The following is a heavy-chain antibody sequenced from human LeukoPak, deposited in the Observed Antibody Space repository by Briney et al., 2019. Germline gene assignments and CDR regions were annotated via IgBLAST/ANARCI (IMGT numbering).Heavy chain of an antibody. D-gene: IGHD1-14*01. CDR1: GGSISSYY. J-gene: IGHJ3*02. CDR3: AREGLGTENAFDI. V-gene: IGHV4-59*01. Sequence: SETLSLTCTVSGGSISSYYWSWIRQPPGKGLEWIGYIYYSGSTNYNPSLKSRVTISVDTSKNQFSLKLSSVTAADTAVYYCAREGLGTENAFDIWGRGTMVTVSS. CDR2: IYYSGST.